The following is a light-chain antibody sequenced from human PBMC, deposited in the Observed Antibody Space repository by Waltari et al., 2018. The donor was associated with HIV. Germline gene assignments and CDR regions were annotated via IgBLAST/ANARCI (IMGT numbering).Light chain of an antibody. CDR3: QQYNNWPRA. V-gene: IGKV3-15*01. J-gene: IGKJ1*01. CDR1: QTVSSN. Sequence: ETVMTQSPATLSVSPGETATLSCRASQTVSSNLAWYQQKPGQAPRLLIYDASTRATGIPLRFSGSASGTEFTLTISGLQSEDFAVYYCQQYNNWPRAFGQGTKVEIK. CDR2: DAS.